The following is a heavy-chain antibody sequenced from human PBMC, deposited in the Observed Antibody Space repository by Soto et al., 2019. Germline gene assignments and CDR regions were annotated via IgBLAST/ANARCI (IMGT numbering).Heavy chain of an antibody. D-gene: IGHD3-22*01. CDR3: AIPRGYYVSSGYPTPDY. CDR2: ISSSSGTI. J-gene: IGHJ4*02. Sequence: EVQLVESGGGLVQPGGSLRLSCAASGFTFSGYNMNWVRQAPGKGLEWVSYISSSSGTIYYADSVKGRFTISRDNAKNSLYLQMNSLRAEDTAVYYCAIPRGYYVSSGYPTPDYWGQGTLVTVSS. CDR1: GFTFSGYN. V-gene: IGHV3-48*01.